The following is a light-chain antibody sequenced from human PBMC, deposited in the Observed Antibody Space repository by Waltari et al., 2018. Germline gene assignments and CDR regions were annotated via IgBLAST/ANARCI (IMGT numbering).Light chain of an antibody. CDR1: SSDVGGYNY. J-gene: IGLJ1*01. CDR3: SSYTSSSTLYV. V-gene: IGLV2-14*01. CDR2: EVS. Sequence: QSALTQPASVSGSPGQSITISCPGTSSDVGGYNYASWYQQHPGKAPKLMIYEVSNRPSGVSNRFSGSKSGNTASLTSSGLQAEDEADYYCSSYTSSSTLYVFGTGTKVTVL.